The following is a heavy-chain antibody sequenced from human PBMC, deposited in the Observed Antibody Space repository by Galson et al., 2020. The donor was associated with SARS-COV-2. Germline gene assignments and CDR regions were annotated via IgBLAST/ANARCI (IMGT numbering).Heavy chain of an antibody. CDR3: ARSGSGYNYVDY. V-gene: IGHV3-30*01. Sequence: GESLKIYCAASGFTFSRYAMHWVRQAPGKGLEWVAVISYDGSNKYYADPVKGRFTISRDTSKSTLYLQMNSVRAEDTAVYYRARSGSGYNYVDYWGQGTQVVVSS. J-gene: IGHJ4*02. CDR2: ISYDGSNK. CDR1: GFTFSRYA. D-gene: IGHD5-18*01.